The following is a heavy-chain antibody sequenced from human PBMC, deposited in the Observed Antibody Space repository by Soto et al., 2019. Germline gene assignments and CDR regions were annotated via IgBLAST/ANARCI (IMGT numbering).Heavy chain of an antibody. J-gene: IGHJ3*02. CDR1: GYTFTSYA. Sequence: GASVKVSCKASGYTFTSYAMHWVRQAPGQRLEWMGWINAGNGNTKYSQKFQGRVTITRDTSASTAYMELSSLRSEDTAVYYCARCSSITIFSSYNAFDIWGQGTMVTVSS. CDR2: INAGNGNT. CDR3: ARCSSITIFSSYNAFDI. D-gene: IGHD3-9*01. V-gene: IGHV1-3*01.